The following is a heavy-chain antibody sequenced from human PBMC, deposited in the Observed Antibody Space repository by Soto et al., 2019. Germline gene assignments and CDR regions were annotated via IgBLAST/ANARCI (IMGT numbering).Heavy chain of an antibody. CDR2: ISSSSSYI. J-gene: IGHJ4*02. CDR3: ARESTVTTGFY. D-gene: IGHD4-17*01. Sequence: EVQLLESGGGLVQPGGSLRLSCAASGFTFSSYAMSWVRQAPGKGLEWVSSISSSSSYIYYADSVKGRFTISRDNAKNSLYLQMNSLRAEDTAVYYCARESTVTTGFYWGQGTLVTVSS. V-gene: IGHV3-21*01. CDR1: GFTFSSYA.